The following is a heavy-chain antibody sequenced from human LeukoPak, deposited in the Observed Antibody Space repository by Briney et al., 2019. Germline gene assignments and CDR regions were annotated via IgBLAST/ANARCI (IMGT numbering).Heavy chain of an antibody. Sequence: PGGSLRLSCAAAGFTFSSYAMHWVRQAPGKGLEWVAVISYDGSNKYYADSVKGRFTISRDNSKNTLYLQMNSLRAEDTAVYYCARDPDDGSGFYSFLGYWGQETLVNVSS. J-gene: IGHJ4*02. CDR2: ISYDGSNK. D-gene: IGHD3-22*01. CDR1: GFTFSSYA. V-gene: IGHV3-30*04. CDR3: ARDPDDGSGFYSFLGY.